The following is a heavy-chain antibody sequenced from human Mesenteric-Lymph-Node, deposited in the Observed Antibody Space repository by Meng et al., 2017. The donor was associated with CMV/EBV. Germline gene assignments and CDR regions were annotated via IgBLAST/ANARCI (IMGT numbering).Heavy chain of an antibody. J-gene: IGHJ5*02. CDR1: GFTFSSYG. CDR2: IRYDGSNK. D-gene: IGHD2-2*01. Sequence: ASGFTFSSYGMHWVRQAPGKGLEWVAFIRYDGSNKYYADSVKGRFTISRDNSKNTLYLQMNSLRAEDTAVYYCAKDQLLFELNWFDPWGQGTLVTVSS. CDR3: AKDQLLFELNWFDP. V-gene: IGHV3-30*02.